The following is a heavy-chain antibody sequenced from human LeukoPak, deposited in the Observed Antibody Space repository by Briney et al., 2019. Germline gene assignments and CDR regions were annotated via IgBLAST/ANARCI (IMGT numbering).Heavy chain of an antibody. V-gene: IGHV3-7*01. CDR1: GFTFSSYW. CDR2: IKQDGSEK. J-gene: IGHJ6*02. CDR3: ARVYDSSGYYYYYYYYYGMDV. Sequence: GGSLRLSCAASGFTFSSYWMSWVRQAPGKGLEWVANIKQDGSEKYYVDSVKGRFTISRDNAKNSLYLQMNSLRDEDTAVYYCARVYDSSGYYYYYYYYYGMDVWGQGTTVTVSS. D-gene: IGHD3-22*01.